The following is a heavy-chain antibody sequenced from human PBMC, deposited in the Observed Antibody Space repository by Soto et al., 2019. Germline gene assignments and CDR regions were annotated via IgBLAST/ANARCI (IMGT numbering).Heavy chain of an antibody. J-gene: IGHJ4*02. CDR3: AKDRRYDYGDPFDY. Sequence: GESLKISCAASGFTFSSYAMSWVRQAPGKGLEWVSAISGSGGSTYYADSVKGRFTISRDNSKNTLYLQMNSLRAEDTAVYYCAKDRRYDYGDPFDYWGQGTLVTVSS. CDR2: ISGSGGST. D-gene: IGHD4-17*01. V-gene: IGHV3-23*01. CDR1: GFTFSSYA.